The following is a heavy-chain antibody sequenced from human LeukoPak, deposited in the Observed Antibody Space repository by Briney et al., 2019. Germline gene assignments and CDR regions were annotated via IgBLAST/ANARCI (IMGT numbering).Heavy chain of an antibody. J-gene: IGHJ6*02. CDR1: GFTFSSYG. V-gene: IGHV3-30*03. CDR2: ILYDGSNK. Sequence: TVGSLRLSCAASGFTFSSYGMHWVRQAPGKGLEWVAVILYDGSNKYYADSVKGRFTISRDNSKNTLYLKMTRMRAEDTAVCYCASGNRPGYGMDVWGQGTTVTVSS. CDR3: ASGNRPGYGMDV. D-gene: IGHD1-14*01.